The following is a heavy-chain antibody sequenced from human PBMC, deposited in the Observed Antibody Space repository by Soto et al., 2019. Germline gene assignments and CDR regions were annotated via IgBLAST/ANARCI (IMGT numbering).Heavy chain of an antibody. V-gene: IGHV3-30*03. CDR2: ISYDGSNK. J-gene: IGHJ4*01. Sequence: GGSLRLSCAASGFTFSSYGMHWVRQAPGKGLEWVAVISYDGSNKYYADSVKGRFTISRDNSKNTLYLQMNSLRAEDTAVYYCARDQPAYSYGYESGYWGHGTLGTVS. D-gene: IGHD5-18*01. CDR1: GFTFSSYG. CDR3: ARDQPAYSYGYESGY.